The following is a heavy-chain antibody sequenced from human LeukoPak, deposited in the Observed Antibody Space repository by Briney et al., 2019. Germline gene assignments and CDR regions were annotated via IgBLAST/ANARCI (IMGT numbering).Heavy chain of an antibody. CDR2: IHYSGST. V-gene: IGHV4-39*07. Sequence: SETLSLTCTVSGGSISSSSYYWGWIRQPPGKGLEWIVTIHYSGSTYYNTSLKSRVTISVDTSKNQFSLKLRSVTAADTAVYYCARDHQGTYFDFWSGSKANNYYYMDVWGKGTTVIVSS. CDR3: ARDHQGTYFDFWSGSKANNYYYMDV. J-gene: IGHJ6*03. D-gene: IGHD3-3*01. CDR1: GGSISSSSYY.